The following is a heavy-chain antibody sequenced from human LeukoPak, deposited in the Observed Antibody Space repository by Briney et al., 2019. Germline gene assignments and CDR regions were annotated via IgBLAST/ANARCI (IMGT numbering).Heavy chain of an antibody. CDR2: INHSGST. CDR3: ARGLEWLALRFLEWSPTYYFDY. J-gene: IGHJ4*02. D-gene: IGHD3-3*01. Sequence: PSETLSLTCAVYGGSFSGYYWSWIRQPPGKGLEWIGEINHSGSTNYNPSIKRGVTISVDTSKNQFSRTLCYVTAADTAVYYCARGLEWLALRFLEWSPTYYFDYWGQGTLVTVSS. CDR1: GGSFSGYY. V-gene: IGHV4-34*01.